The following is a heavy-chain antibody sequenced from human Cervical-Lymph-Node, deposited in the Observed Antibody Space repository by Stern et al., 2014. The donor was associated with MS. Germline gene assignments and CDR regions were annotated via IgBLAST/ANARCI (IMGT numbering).Heavy chain of an antibody. D-gene: IGHD5-12*01. V-gene: IGHV4-59*08. CDR3: ATFFRSGSSYYFDY. CDR2: IYYSGST. Sequence: VQLVESGPGLVKPSETLSLTCTVSGGSIRNYYWSWIRQPPGKGLEWIGYIYYSGSTNSNPSLKSRVTMSVDPSKKLLPLKLTSVTAADTAVYYCATFFRSGSSYYFDYWGQGTLVTVAS. J-gene: IGHJ4*02. CDR1: GGSIRNYY.